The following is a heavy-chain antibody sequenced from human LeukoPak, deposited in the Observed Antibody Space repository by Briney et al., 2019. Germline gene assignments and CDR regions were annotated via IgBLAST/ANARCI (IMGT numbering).Heavy chain of an antibody. CDR3: AKSYSGSYYVIDY. J-gene: IGHJ4*02. D-gene: IGHD1-26*01. CDR2: MSYDGSNK. V-gene: IGHV3-30-3*02. CDR1: GFTFRGYA. Sequence: GGSLRLSCAASGFTFRGYAIHWVRQAPGKGLERVALMSYDGSNKYYADSVKGRFTISRDNSKNTLYLQMNSLRTEDTAVYYCAKSYSGSYYVIDYWGQGTLVTVSS.